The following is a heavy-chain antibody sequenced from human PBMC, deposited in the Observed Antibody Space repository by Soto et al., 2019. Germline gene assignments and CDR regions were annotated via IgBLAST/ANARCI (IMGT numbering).Heavy chain of an antibody. CDR1: GFTFSSYA. CDR2: ISGSGGST. CDR3: AKGSSGWHEGY. Sequence: RGSLRLSFAASGFTFSSYAMSWVRQAPGKGLEWVSAISGSGGSTYYADSVKGRFTISRDNSKNTLYLQMNSLRAEDTAVYYCAKGSSGWHEGYWGQGTLVTVSS. J-gene: IGHJ4*02. D-gene: IGHD6-19*01. V-gene: IGHV3-23*01.